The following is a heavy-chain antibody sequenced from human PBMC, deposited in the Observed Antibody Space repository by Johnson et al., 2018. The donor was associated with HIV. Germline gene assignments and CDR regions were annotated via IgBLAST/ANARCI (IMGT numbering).Heavy chain of an antibody. CDR1: GFTFSDHY. CDR3: TTGDAAAPFAAFDI. D-gene: IGHD6-13*01. V-gene: IGHV3-11*01. CDR2: ISGSGDTI. Sequence: QVQLVESGGGLVKPEGSLRLSCAASGFTFSDHYMSWIRQAPEKGLEWVSSISGSGDTIYYADSVKGRFTISRDNAKNSLYLQMNSLKTEDTAVYYCTTGDAAAPFAAFDIWGQGTMVTVSS. J-gene: IGHJ3*02.